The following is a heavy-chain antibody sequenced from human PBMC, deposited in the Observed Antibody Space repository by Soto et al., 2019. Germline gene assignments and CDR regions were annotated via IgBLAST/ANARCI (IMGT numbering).Heavy chain of an antibody. J-gene: IGHJ4*02. CDR3: ARVGGVAARTFDC. CDR2: IYYSGST. D-gene: IGHD6-6*01. V-gene: IGHV4-59*01. Sequence: PSETLSLTCTVSGGSINDFYWSWIRQPPGKGLEWIGHIYYSGSTDYNPSLKGRVTISVDTSKNQFSLKLRSVTAADTAVYYCARVGGVAARTFDCWGQGTLVTVSS. CDR1: GGSINDFY.